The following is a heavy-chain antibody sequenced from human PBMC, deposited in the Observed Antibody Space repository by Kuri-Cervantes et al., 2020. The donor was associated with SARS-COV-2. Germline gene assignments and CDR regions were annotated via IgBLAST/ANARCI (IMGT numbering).Heavy chain of an antibody. CDR1: DASMTGSGHY. D-gene: IGHD4-17*01. J-gene: IGHJ4*02. Sequence: SETLSLTCTVSDASMTGSGHYWSWIRHHPGKGLEWIGSMDYRGNTYYNPSLKSRVTISVHTSKNQFSLKLSSVTAADTAVYYCARERLVHDYGDSAFDYWGQGTLVTVSS. V-gene: IGHV4-39*02. CDR3: ARERLVHDYGDSAFDY. CDR2: MDYRGNT.